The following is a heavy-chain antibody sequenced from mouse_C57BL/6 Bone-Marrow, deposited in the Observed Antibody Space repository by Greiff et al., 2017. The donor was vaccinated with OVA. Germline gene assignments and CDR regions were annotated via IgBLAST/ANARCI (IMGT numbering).Heavy chain of an antibody. CDR2: IRNKANGYTT. CDR1: GFTFTDYY. D-gene: IGHD3-1*01. V-gene: IGHV7-3*01. CDR3: ARWGLYYFDY. Sequence: EVKLVESGGGLVQPGGSLSLSCAASGFTFTDYYMSWVRQPPGKALEWLGFIRNKANGYTTEYSASVKGRFTISRDNSQSILYLQMNALRAEDSATYYCARWGLYYFDYWGQGTTLTVSS. J-gene: IGHJ2*01.